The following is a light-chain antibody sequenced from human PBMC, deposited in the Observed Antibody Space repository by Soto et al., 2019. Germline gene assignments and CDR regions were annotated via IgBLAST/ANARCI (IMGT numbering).Light chain of an antibody. Sequence: DIQMTQSPSSLSASVGDRVTITCRASQSISSYLNWYQQKPGKAPKLLIYAASSLQSGVPSRFSGSGSGTDFTLTIGSLQPEDFAAYYCQQCYSTPTFGQGTKLEIK. CDR2: AAS. V-gene: IGKV1-39*01. J-gene: IGKJ2*01. CDR3: QQCYSTPT. CDR1: QSISSY.